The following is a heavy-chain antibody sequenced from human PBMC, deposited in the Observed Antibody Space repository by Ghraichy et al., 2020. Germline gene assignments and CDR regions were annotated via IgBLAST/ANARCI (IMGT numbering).Heavy chain of an antibody. V-gene: IGHV1-2*02. D-gene: IGHD6-6*01. CDR2: INPNNGGT. Sequence: ASVKVSCKASGYTFTDYYMHWVRQAPGQGLEWMGWINPNNGGTNYAQKFQGRVTMTRETSISTAFMELSWLRSDDTAVYYCAREEDGSSYIWGQGTMVTVSS. CDR3: AREEDGSSYI. J-gene: IGHJ3*02. CDR1: GYTFTDYY.